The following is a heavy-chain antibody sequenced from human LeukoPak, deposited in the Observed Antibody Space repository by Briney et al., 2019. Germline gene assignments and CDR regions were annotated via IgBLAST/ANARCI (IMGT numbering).Heavy chain of an antibody. V-gene: IGHV3-21*01. CDR3: ARGYCSGGSCYDYYYGMDV. J-gene: IGHJ6*04. Sequence: GGSLRLSCAASGFTFSSYSMNWVRQAPGKGLEWVSSISSSSSYIYYADSVKGRFTISRDNAKNSLYLQMNSLRAEDTAVYYCARGYCSGGSCYDYYYGMDVWGKGTTVTVSS. D-gene: IGHD2-15*01. CDR1: GFTFSSYS. CDR2: ISSSSSYI.